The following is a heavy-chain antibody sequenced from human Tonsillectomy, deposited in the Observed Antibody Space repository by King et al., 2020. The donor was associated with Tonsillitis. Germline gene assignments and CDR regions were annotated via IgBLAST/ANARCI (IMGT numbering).Heavy chain of an antibody. D-gene: IGHD3-22*01. CDR1: GFTFSSSA. V-gene: IGHV3-23*04. CDR3: AKGGRYDGSGYVEGFDY. CDR2: FSGNGGST. Sequence: VQLVESRGGLVQPGGSLRLSCAASGFTFSSSAMNWVRQAPGKGLEWVSGFSGNGGSTYYADSVKGRFTISRDNSKSTLYLEMNSLRAEDTAVYYCAKGGRYDGSGYVEGFDYWGQGTLVTVSS. J-gene: IGHJ4*02.